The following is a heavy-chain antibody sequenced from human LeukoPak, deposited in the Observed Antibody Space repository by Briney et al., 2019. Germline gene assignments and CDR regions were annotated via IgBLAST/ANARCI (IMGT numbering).Heavy chain of an antibody. V-gene: IGHV1-18*01. CDR3: ARDVGRNYMDV. CDR1: DYTFSSYG. D-gene: IGHD3-10*01. J-gene: IGHJ6*03. CDR2: ISIYTGNT. Sequence: ASVNVSCKASDYTFSSYGINWVRQAPGQGLEWMGWISIYTGNTNYAKNFQGRVTMTTDTSTSTAYMELRSLRSDDTAMYYCARDVGRNYMDVWGKGTTVTVSS.